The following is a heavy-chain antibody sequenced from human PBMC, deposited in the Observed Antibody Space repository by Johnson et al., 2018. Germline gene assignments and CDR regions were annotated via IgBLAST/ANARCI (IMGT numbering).Heavy chain of an antibody. D-gene: IGHD1-26*01. CDR1: GFTFSGSA. CDR3: ARGDGSYCCNGMDV. CDR2: IWYDGSNK. Sequence: VQLVESGGGLVQPGGSLKLSCAASGFTFSGSAMHWVRQAPGKGLEWVEVIWYDGSNKYYADSVKGRFTISRHNSKNTLCLQMNSLRAEGTAVCYCARGDGSYCCNGMDVWGQGTTVTVSS. V-gene: IGHV3-33*08. J-gene: IGHJ6*02.